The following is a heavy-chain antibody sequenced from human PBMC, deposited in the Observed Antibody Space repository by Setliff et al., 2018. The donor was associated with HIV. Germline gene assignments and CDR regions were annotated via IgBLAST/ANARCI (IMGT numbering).Heavy chain of an antibody. CDR2: VCYSRSS. CDR1: GGSVSSSSSY. Sequence: SETLSLTCTVSGGSVSSSSSYWGWIRQPPGKGLEWIGNVCYSRSSYYNPSLKSRVTISVDTSKNQFSLKLSSVTAADTAVYYCARGDNYGGTAYYFDYWGQGTLVTVSS. CDR3: ARGDNYGGTAYYFDY. J-gene: IGHJ4*02. D-gene: IGHD4-17*01. V-gene: IGHV4-39*07.